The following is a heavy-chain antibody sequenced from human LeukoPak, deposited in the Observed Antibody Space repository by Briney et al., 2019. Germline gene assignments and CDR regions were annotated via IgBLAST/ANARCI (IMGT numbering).Heavy chain of an antibody. V-gene: IGHV3-23*01. Sequence: GGSLRLSCAASGFTFSSYAMSWVRQAPGKGLERVSAISGSGGSTYYADSVKGRFTISRDNSKNTLYLQMNSLRAEDTAVYYCAKDLPPYYYDSSGYFDYWDQGTLVTVSS. CDR2: ISGSGGST. D-gene: IGHD3-22*01. CDR3: AKDLPPYYYDSSGYFDY. CDR1: GFTFSSYA. J-gene: IGHJ4*02.